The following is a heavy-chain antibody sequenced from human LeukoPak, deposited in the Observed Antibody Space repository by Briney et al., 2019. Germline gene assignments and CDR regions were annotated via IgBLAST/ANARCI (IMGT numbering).Heavy chain of an antibody. CDR2: IYFSGST. Sequence: SETLSLTCTVSGGSISGFYWSWVRQPPGKGLEWIGYIYFSGSTKYNPSLKSRVTISVDTSKNQFSLKLNSVTAADTAVYYCARHPGSNWYADRWGQGTLVTVSS. D-gene: IGHD6-13*01. CDR1: GGSISGFY. V-gene: IGHV4-59*08. J-gene: IGHJ4*02. CDR3: ARHPGSNWYADR.